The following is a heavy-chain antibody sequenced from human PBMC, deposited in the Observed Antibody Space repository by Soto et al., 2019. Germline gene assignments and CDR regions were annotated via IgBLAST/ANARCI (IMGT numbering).Heavy chain of an antibody. J-gene: IGHJ4*02. CDR3: ASSYGSGSYYNAN. V-gene: IGHV4-39*01. CDR2: IYYSGST. CDR1: GGSISSSSYY. D-gene: IGHD3-10*01. Sequence: QLQLQESGPGLMKPSETLSLTCTVSGGSISSSSYYWGWIRQPPGKGLEWIGSIYYSGSTYYNPSLKSRVTISVDTAKNQFSLKLSSVTAADTAVYYCASSYGSGSYYNANWGQGTLVTVSS.